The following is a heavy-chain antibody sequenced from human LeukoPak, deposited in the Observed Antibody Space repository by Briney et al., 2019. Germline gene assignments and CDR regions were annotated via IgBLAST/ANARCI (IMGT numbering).Heavy chain of an antibody. V-gene: IGHV3-7*01. CDR3: AREFRSGYNSRWFDY. CDR1: GFTFDDYG. Sequence: GGSLRLSCAASGFTFDDYGMSWVRQAPGKGLEWVANIKQDGSEKWYVDSVKGRFTISRDNAKNSLYLQMNSLRVEDTAVYYCAREFRSGYNSRWFDYWGQGTLVTVSS. D-gene: IGHD6-19*01. J-gene: IGHJ5*01. CDR2: IKQDGSEK.